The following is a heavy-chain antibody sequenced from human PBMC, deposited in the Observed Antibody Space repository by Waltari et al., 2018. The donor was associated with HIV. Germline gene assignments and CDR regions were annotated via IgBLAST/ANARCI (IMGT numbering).Heavy chain of an antibody. CDR1: GGSINFYY. D-gene: IGHD3-22*01. J-gene: IGHJ4*02. Sequence: QVQLQESGPRLVKPSETLSLTCTVSGGSINFYYWSWIRQPPGKPLEWIGYIYSGGSSNHNPSLKRRLLVSLDASKNQISLKLDSASAADTAVYYCAKERRRDYSESSGSGSPPPPYFDYWGPGILVTVSS. CDR2: IYSGGSS. CDR3: AKERRRDYSESSGSGSPPPPYFDY. V-gene: IGHV4-59*01.